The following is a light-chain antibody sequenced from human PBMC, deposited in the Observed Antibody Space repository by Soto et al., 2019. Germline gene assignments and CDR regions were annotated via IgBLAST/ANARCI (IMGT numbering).Light chain of an antibody. CDR2: KAT. J-gene: IGKJ1*01. V-gene: IGKV1-5*03. Sequence: DIQMTQSPSTLSASVRDIVTITCRASQDISAWLAWYQQKPGKPPKLVIYKATALETGVPSRFSGSGSGTEFTLTISSLQPDDFTTYYCQQSSAFKWKCGQGTKVDIK. CDR3: QQSSAFKWK. CDR1: QDISAW.